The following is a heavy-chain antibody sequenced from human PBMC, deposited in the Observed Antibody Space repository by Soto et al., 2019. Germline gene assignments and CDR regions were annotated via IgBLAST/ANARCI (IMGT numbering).Heavy chain of an antibody. J-gene: IGHJ3*01. D-gene: IGHD2-2*01. V-gene: IGHV4-31*03. CDR3: ARDRPSLIVVPGDEKKHDAFDV. CDR2: ISYTGNT. CDR1: GGSISSGGCY. Sequence: QVQLQESGPGLVKPSQTLSLTCTVSGGSISSGGCYWTWIRQHPGKGLEWIGYISYTGNTYYNPSLKSRLTISLDTSKNQFSLKLNSVTAADTAMYYCARDRPSLIVVPGDEKKHDAFDVWGQGTMVTVSS.